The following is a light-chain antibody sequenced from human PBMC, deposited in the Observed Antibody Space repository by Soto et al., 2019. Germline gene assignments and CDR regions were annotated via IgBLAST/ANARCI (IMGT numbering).Light chain of an antibody. CDR3: QQYNISPST. V-gene: IGKV1-5*01. Sequence: DIQMTQSPSTLSASVGDRVTITCRANQSFGSWLAWYQQKPGKAPKLLIYDVSSLENGVPGRFSGSGSGTELTLTISSLQPDDYATYYCQQYNISPSTFGQGTKVDIK. CDR2: DVS. CDR1: QSFGSW. J-gene: IGKJ2*02.